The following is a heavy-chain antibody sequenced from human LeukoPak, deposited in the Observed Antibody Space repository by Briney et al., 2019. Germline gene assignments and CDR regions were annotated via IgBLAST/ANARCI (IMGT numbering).Heavy chain of an antibody. Sequence: GRSLRLSCAASGFTFSSYAMHWVRQAPGKGLEWVAVISYDGSNKYYADSVKGRFTISRDYSKNTLYLQMNSLRAEDTAVYYCARALSPFDYWGQGTLVTVSS. V-gene: IGHV3-30-3*01. CDR2: ISYDGSNK. CDR1: GFTFSSYA. CDR3: ARALSPFDY. J-gene: IGHJ4*02.